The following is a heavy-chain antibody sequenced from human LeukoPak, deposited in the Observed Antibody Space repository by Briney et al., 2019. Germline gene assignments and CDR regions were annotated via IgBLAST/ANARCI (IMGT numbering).Heavy chain of an antibody. CDR1: GFTFDDYA. D-gene: IGHD2-8*01. V-gene: IGHV3-43D*03. CDR3: AXGGPYCINGVXXYMDV. CDR2: ISWDGGST. J-gene: IGHJ6*03. Sequence: GGSLRLSCAASGFTFDDYAMHWVRQAPGNGLEWVSLISWDGGSTYYADSVKGRFTIFRDNSKNSLYLQMNSLRAEDTALYYCAXGGPYCINGVXXYMDVWGKXTTVXXS.